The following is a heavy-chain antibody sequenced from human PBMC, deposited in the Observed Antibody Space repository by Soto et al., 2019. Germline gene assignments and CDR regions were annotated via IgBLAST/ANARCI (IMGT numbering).Heavy chain of an antibody. Sequence: ETLSLTCTVSGGSISDFYWSWIRQPPGKALEWIGYFSFSGSSNYNPSLRSRVTISPDTSKNQFSLELRSVSTADTAVYYCARLGGVAARTFDYWGQGTLVTVSS. CDR3: ARLGGVAARTFDY. CDR2: FSFSGSS. D-gene: IGHD3-16*01. J-gene: IGHJ4*02. CDR1: GGSISDFY. V-gene: IGHV4-59*01.